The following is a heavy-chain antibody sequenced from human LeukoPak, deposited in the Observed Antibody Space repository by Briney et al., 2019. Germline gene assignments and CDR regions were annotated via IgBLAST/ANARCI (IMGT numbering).Heavy chain of an antibody. V-gene: IGHV3-30-3*01. D-gene: IGHD3-16*01. CDR2: ISYDESNK. J-gene: IGHJ6*02. CDR3: ARESWARYYYYGMDV. CDR1: GFTFSSYA. Sequence: GGSLRLFCAACGFTFSSYAMHWVRQAPGKGLEWVAVISYDESNKYYADSVKGRFTISKDNSKNTLYLQMNSLRAEDTAVYYCARESWARYYYYGMDVWGQGTTVTVSS.